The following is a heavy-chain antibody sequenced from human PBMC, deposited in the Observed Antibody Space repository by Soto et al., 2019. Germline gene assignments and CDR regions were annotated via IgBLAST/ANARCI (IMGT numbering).Heavy chain of an antibody. D-gene: IGHD3-3*01. CDR2: IYSGGST. J-gene: IGHJ4*02. CDR1: GLMFRTYL. Sequence: AGGSLRLSCRTSGLMFRTYLMSWVRQAPGKGLEWVSVIYSGGSTYYADSVKGRFTISRDNSKNTLYLQMNSLRAEDTAVYYCARGFGYDFWSGPFDYWGQGTLVTVSS. V-gene: IGHV3-53*01. CDR3: ARGFGYDFWSGPFDY.